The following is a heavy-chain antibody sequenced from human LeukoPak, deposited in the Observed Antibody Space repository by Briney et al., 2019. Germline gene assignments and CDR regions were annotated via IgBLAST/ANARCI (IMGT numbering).Heavy chain of an antibody. CDR2: ISAYNGNT. J-gene: IGHJ4*02. V-gene: IGHV1-18*01. CDR3: TRDRLYDILTGYYHEGIDY. CDR1: GYTFTSYG. D-gene: IGHD3-9*01. Sequence: ASVKVSCKASGYTFTSYGISWVRQAPGQGLEWMGWISAYNGNTSYAQKLQGRVTMTTDTSTSTAYMELRSLRSDDTAVYYCTRDRLYDILTGYYHEGIDYWGQGTLVTVSS.